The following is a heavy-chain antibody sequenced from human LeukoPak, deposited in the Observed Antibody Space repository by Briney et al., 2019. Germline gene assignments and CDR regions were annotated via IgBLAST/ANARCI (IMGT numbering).Heavy chain of an antibody. CDR2: ITSNSGTI. CDR1: GFTFSIYS. D-gene: IGHD2-21*01. CDR3: ARVAPGHDIGRGYFDY. Sequence: GGSLRLSCAASGFTFSIYSMNWVRQAPGKGPEWISYITSNSGTIYYTDSVKGRFTISRDNAKNSLYLQMNSLRAEDTAVYYCARVAPGHDIGRGYFDYWGQGTLVTVSS. J-gene: IGHJ4*02. V-gene: IGHV3-48*01.